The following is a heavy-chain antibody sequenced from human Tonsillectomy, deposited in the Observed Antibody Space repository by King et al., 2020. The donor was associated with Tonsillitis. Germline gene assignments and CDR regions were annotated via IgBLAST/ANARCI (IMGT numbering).Heavy chain of an antibody. V-gene: IGHV3-23*04. CDR3: AKGPGWYYFDY. J-gene: IGHJ4*02. D-gene: IGHD6-19*01. CDR1: GFTFSSYA. CDR2: ISNSGGTT. Sequence: VQLVESGGGLVQPGGSLRLSSAASGFTFSSYAVSWVRQAPGKGLKWVSAISNSGGTTYYADSVKGRFTISRDNSKNTVYLQMNSLGAEDTAIYYCAKGPGWYYFDYWGQGTLVTVSS.